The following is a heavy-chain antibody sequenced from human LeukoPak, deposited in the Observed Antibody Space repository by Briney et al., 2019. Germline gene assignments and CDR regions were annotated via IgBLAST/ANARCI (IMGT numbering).Heavy chain of an antibody. CDR2: ISGSGGST. V-gene: IGHV3-23*01. CDR3: ANPRKVDYYFDY. D-gene: IGHD3-9*01. CDR1: GFTFSSYA. J-gene: IGHJ4*02. Sequence: GGSLRLSCAASGFTFSSYAMSWVRQAPGKGLEWVSAISGSGGSTYYADSVKGRFTISGDNSKNTLYLQMNSLRAEDAAVYYCANPRKVDYYFDYWGQGTLVTVSS.